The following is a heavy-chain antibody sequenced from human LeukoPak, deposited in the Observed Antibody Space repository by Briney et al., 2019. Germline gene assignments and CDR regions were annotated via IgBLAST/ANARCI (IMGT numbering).Heavy chain of an antibody. Sequence: PSETLSLTCAVYGGSFSGYYWSWIRQPPGKGLEWIGEINHSGSTNYNPSLKSRVTISVDTSKNQFSLKLSSVTAADTAVYYCARELADYDFWSGYYPKYYFDYWGQGTLVTVSS. CDR2: INHSGST. J-gene: IGHJ4*02. CDR3: ARELADYDFWSGYYPKYYFDY. V-gene: IGHV4-34*01. D-gene: IGHD3-3*01. CDR1: GGSFSGYY.